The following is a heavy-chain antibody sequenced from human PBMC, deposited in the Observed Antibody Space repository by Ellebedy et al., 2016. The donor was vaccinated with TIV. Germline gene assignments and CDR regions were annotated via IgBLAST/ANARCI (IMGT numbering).Heavy chain of an antibody. J-gene: IGHJ4*02. V-gene: IGHV4-59*01. CDR2: IYYSGST. CDR1: GGSISSYY. CDR3: AASESADSDY. Sequence: MPGGSLRLSCTVSGGSISSYYWSWIRQPPGKGLEWIGFIYYSGSTNYNPSLSRRVTRSVDTSKNQFSLKMRSVTAADTAVYYCAASESADSDYWGPGTLVTVSS. D-gene: IGHD2-2*01.